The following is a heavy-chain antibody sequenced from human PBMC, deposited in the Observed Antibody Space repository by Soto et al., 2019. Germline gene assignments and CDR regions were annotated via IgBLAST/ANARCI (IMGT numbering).Heavy chain of an antibody. D-gene: IGHD3-10*01. CDR2: ISTNGGST. CDR1: GFTFSSYA. V-gene: IGHV3-64*01. Sequence: EVQLVESGGGLVQPGGSLRLSCAASGFTFSSYAMHWVRQAPGKGLEYFSAISTNGGSTYYANSVKGRFTISRDNSKNTLYPQMGSLRVEDMAVYYCARAGFWYGSGIYGYGIDVWGQGTTVTVSS. CDR3: ARAGFWYGSGIYGYGIDV. J-gene: IGHJ6*02.